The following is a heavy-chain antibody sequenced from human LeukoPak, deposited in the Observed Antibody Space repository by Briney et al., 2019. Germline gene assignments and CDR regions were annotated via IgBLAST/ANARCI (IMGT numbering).Heavy chain of an antibody. CDR2: IIPIFGTA. V-gene: IGHV1-69*05. D-gene: IGHD2-2*01. CDR3: AGGVAPLLGYCSSTSCYVGWFDP. Sequence: GASVKVSCKASGGTFSSYAISWVRQAPGQGLEWMGGIIPIFGTANYAQKFQGRVTITTDESTSTAYMELSSLRSEDTAVYYCAGGVAPLLGYCSSTSCYVGWFDPWGQGTLVTVSS. J-gene: IGHJ5*02. CDR1: GGTFSSYA.